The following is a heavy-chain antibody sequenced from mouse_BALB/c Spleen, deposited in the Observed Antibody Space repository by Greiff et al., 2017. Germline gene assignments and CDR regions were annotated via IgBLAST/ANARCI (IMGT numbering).Heavy chain of an antibody. Sequence: EVKVEESGGGLVQPGGSMKLSCVASGFTFSNYWMNWVRQSPEKGLEWVAEIRLKSNNYATHYAESVKGRFTISRDDSKSSVYLQMNNLRAEDTGIYYCTRRYDYDYAMDYWGQGTSVTVSS. J-gene: IGHJ4*01. CDR3: TRRYDYDYAMDY. CDR1: GFTFSNYW. V-gene: IGHV6-6*02. D-gene: IGHD2-4*01. CDR2: IRLKSNNYAT.